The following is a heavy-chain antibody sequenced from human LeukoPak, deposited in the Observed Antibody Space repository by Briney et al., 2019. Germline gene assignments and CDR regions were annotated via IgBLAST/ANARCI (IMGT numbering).Heavy chain of an antibody. CDR3: AKGSGIDT. CDR2: VSGSGDTI. D-gene: IGHD3-10*01. Sequence: GGSLRLSCAASGFTFSSYAMTWVRQAPGKGLEWVSAVSGSGDTIYYANSVKGRFTISRDNSKNTLYLQMNSLRADDTAVYYCAKGSGIDTWGQGTLVTVSS. V-gene: IGHV3-23*01. J-gene: IGHJ5*02. CDR1: GFTFSSYA.